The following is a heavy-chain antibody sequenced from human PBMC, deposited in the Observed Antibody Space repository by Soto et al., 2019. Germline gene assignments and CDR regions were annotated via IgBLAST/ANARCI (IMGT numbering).Heavy chain of an antibody. J-gene: IGHJ3*02. CDR2: IYYSGST. V-gene: IGHV4-39*01. Sequence: PSETLSLTCTVSGGSISSSSYYWGWIRQPPGKGLEWIGSIYYSGSTYYNPSLKSRVTISVDTSKNQFSLKLSSVTAADTAVYYCASPNNKLGIDAFDIWGQGTMITVSS. D-gene: IGHD7-27*01. CDR1: GGSISSSSYY. CDR3: ASPNNKLGIDAFDI.